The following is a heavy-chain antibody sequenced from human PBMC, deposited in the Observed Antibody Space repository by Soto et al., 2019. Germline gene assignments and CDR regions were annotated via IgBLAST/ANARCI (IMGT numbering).Heavy chain of an antibody. CDR3: ARGGTSYYYDSSGHRAKLDY. Sequence: GGSLRLSCAASGFTFSDYWMHWVRQTPGKGLVWVSRINSDGSGTSYADSVNGRFTISRDNAKNTLYLQMNSLRAEDTAVYYCARGGTSYYYDSSGHRAKLDYWGQGTLVTVSS. D-gene: IGHD3-22*01. CDR1: GFTFSDYW. J-gene: IGHJ4*02. CDR2: INSDGSGT. V-gene: IGHV3-74*01.